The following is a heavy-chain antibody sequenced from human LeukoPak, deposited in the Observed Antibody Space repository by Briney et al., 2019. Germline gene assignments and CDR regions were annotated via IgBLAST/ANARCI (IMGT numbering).Heavy chain of an antibody. V-gene: IGHV4-61*02. Sequence: PSETLSLTCTVSGGSISSGRYYWSWIRQPAGKGLEWIGRIYTSGSTNYNPSLKSRVTISVDTSKNQFSLKLSSVTAADTAVYYCARETLRFLEWLPDYWGQGTLVTGSS. J-gene: IGHJ4*02. D-gene: IGHD3-3*01. CDR2: IYTSGST. CDR1: GGSISSGRYY. CDR3: ARETLRFLEWLPDY.